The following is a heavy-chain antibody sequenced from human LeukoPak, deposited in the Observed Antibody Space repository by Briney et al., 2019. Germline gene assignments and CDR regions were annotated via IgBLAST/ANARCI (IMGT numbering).Heavy chain of an antibody. D-gene: IGHD5-18*01. J-gene: IGHJ4*02. V-gene: IGHV1-18*01. Sequence: ASVKVSCKASGYTFTSYGITWVRQAPGQGLEWMGWISAYNGNTNYAQKLQGRVTMTRNTSISTAYMELSSLRSEDTAVYYCAKRGYSYGDFDYWGQGTLVTVSS. CDR2: ISAYNGNT. CDR3: AKRGYSYGDFDY. CDR1: GYTFTSYG.